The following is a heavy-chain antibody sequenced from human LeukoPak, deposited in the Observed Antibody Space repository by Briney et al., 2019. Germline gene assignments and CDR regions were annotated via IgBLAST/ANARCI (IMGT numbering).Heavy chain of an antibody. Sequence: ASVKVSCKASGYTFKNYAIIWVRQAPGQGLEWMGWISSYNGYTHYAQKFQGRVTMTTDTSTSTAYMELRSLRSDDTAVYYCARDRGRHDRSGYYPPLFDYWGQGTLVTVSS. D-gene: IGHD3-22*01. CDR1: GYTFKNYA. V-gene: IGHV1-18*01. CDR3: ARDRGRHDRSGYYPPLFDY. J-gene: IGHJ4*02. CDR2: ISSYNGYT.